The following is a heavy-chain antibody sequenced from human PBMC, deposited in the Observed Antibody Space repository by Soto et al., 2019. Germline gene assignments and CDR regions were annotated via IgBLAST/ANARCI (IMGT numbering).Heavy chain of an antibody. V-gene: IGHV4-31*03. CDR2: IYCIGST. D-gene: IGHD2-2*01. Sequence: SESLSLTCTVSVGSISRGGDYWSWIRQQPGKGLECIGYIYCIGSTYYNPSLKSRVTISVDTSKNQFSLKLSSVTAADTAVYYCARSRAIGIVVVPAAPSIWGQGTLVTVSS. CDR1: VGSISRGGDY. CDR3: ARSRAIGIVVVPAAPSI. J-gene: IGHJ4*02.